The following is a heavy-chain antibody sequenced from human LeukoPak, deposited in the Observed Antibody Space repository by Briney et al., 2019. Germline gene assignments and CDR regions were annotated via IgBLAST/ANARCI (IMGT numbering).Heavy chain of an antibody. V-gene: IGHV1-18*01. CDR3: ARGRIVGAIDGFDI. Sequence: GASVKVSCKASGDFFPSYGINWVRQAPGQGLEWMGWVSGSNGHANYGKKFQGRVTMTTETSTSAAYMELRSLRSDDTAVYYCARGRIVGAIDGFDIWGQGTMVTVSS. D-gene: IGHD1-26*01. CDR1: GDFFPSYG. J-gene: IGHJ3*02. CDR2: VSGSNGHA.